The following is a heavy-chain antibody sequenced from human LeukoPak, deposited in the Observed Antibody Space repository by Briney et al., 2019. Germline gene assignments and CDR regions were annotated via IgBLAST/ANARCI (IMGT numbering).Heavy chain of an antibody. D-gene: IGHD6-13*01. J-gene: IGHJ4*02. CDR1: GFTFSSDS. CDR2: ISSSSSTI. V-gene: IGHV3-48*01. Sequence: GGSLRLSCAASGFTFSSDSMNWVRQAPRKGLEWLSYISSSSSTIYYADSVKGRFTISRDNAKNSLYLQMNSLRAEDTAVYYCAREIAAAATRDFDYWGQGTLVTVSS. CDR3: AREIAAAATRDFDY.